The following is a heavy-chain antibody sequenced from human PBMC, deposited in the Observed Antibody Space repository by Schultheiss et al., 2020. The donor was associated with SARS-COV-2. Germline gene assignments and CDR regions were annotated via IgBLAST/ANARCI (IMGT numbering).Heavy chain of an antibody. CDR1: GFTFSSYS. Sequence: GSLRLSCAASGFTFSSYSMNWVRQAPGKGLEWIGEINHSGSTNYNPSLKSRVTISVDTSKNQFSLKLSSVTAADTAVYYCARGDGYYDSSGYYPPWFDPWGQGTLVTVSS. CDR2: INHSGST. CDR3: ARGDGYYDSSGYYPPWFDP. D-gene: IGHD3-22*01. J-gene: IGHJ5*02. V-gene: IGHV4-34*01.